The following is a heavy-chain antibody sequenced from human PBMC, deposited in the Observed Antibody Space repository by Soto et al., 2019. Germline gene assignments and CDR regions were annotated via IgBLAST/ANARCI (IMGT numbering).Heavy chain of an antibody. CDR2: ISAYKGNT. Sequence: RSSLNHATGQGLGWMGWISAYKGNTSDVQMLQGGVTMTTDTSRSIAFMELRSLRCDDTAVYYCARDDGLDSPNGFDPWGHGTRETVS. CDR3: ARDDGLDSPNGFDP. J-gene: IGHJ5*02. D-gene: IGHD2-2*03. V-gene: IGHV1-18*01.